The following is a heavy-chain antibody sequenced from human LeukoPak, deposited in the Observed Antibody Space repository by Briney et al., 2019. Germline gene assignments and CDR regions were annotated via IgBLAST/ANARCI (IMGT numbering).Heavy chain of an antibody. CDR2: ISYDGSNK. CDR3: AKERRYGCNSVGNDY. CDR1: GFTFSSYG. V-gene: IGHV3-30*18. D-gene: IGHD4-23*01. Sequence: GRSLRLSCAASGFTFSSYGMHWVRQAPGKGLEWVAVISYDGSNKYYAASVKGRFTISRDNSKNTLYLQMNSLRAEDTAVYYCAKERRYGCNSVGNDYWGQGTLVTVSS. J-gene: IGHJ4*02.